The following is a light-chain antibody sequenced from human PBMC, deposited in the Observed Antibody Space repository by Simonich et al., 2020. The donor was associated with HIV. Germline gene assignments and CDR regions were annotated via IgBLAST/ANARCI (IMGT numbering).Light chain of an antibody. Sequence: DIVMTQSPDSLAVYLGERATINCKSSQSILYSSNNKNYLAWYQKKPGQPPNLLIYWASTRESGVPDRFSGSGSGTDFTLTISSLQAEDVAVYYCQQYYSTRTFGQGTKVEIK. CDR2: WAS. V-gene: IGKV4-1*01. CDR1: QSILYSSNNKNY. J-gene: IGKJ1*01. CDR3: QQYYSTRT.